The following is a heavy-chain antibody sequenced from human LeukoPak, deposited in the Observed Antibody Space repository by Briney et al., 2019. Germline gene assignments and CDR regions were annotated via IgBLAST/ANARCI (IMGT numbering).Heavy chain of an antibody. Sequence: GGSLRLSCVASGFKFDIYTMSWVRQAPGKGLEWVSTLNFDGGRTYYADSVKGRFTISRDNSKNTLYLQMNSLRAEDTAVYYCAKPSMIVVVITPFDYWGQGTLVTVSS. CDR2: LNFDGGRT. CDR1: GFKFDIYT. CDR3: AKPSMIVVVITPFDY. J-gene: IGHJ4*02. D-gene: IGHD3-22*01. V-gene: IGHV3-23*01.